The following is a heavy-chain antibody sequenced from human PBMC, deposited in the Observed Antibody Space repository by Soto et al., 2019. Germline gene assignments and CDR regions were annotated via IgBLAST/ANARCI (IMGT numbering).Heavy chain of an antibody. CDR2: IYYSGST. V-gene: IGHV4-39*01. D-gene: IGHD3-9*01. CDR3: ARVEDLLTGSFFDY. CDR1: GGSISSSSYY. Sequence: QLQLQESGPGLVKPSETLSLTCTVSGGSISSSSYYWGWIRQPPGKGLEWIGSIYYSGSTYYNPSLKSRVTISVDTSKNQFSLKLSSVTAADTAVYYCARVEDLLTGSFFDYWGQGTLATVSS. J-gene: IGHJ4*02.